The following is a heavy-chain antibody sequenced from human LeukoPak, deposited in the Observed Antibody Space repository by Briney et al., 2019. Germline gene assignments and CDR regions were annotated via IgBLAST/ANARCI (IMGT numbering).Heavy chain of an antibody. CDR1: GFTFSSYA. CDR2: ISYDGSNK. D-gene: IGHD2-2*01. CDR3: ARDTEDIVVVPAAMVSSHYYYYYYMDV. J-gene: IGHJ6*03. Sequence: PGRSLRLSCAASGFTFSSYAMHWVRQAPGKGLEWVAVISYDGSNKYYADSVKGRFTISRDNSKNTLYLQMNSLRAEDTAVYYCARDTEDIVVVPAAMVSSHYYYYYYMDVWGKGTTVTVSS. V-gene: IGHV3-30-3*01.